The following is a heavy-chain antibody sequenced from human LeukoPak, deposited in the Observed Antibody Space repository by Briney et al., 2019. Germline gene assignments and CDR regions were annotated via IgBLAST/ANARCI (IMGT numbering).Heavy chain of an antibody. Sequence: PGGSLRLSCAASGFTFSSYAMSWVRQAPGKGLEWVSAISGSGGSTYYADSVKGRFTISRDNSKDTLYLQMNSLRAEDTAVYYCAGEGSYSCSLYFDYWGQGTLVTVSS. J-gene: IGHJ4*02. V-gene: IGHV3-23*01. D-gene: IGHD6-13*01. CDR1: GFTFSSYA. CDR3: AGEGSYSCSLYFDY. CDR2: ISGSGGST.